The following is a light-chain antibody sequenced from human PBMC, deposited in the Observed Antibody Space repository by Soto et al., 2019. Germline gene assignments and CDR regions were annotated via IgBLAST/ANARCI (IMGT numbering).Light chain of an antibody. CDR3: QHYGNTPPSVT. CDR1: QSVSSN. J-gene: IGKJ3*01. Sequence: EIVLTQSPATLSLSPGERATLSCRASQSVSSNSAWYQQKPGQAPRLLIYGASSRATGIPDRFSGSGSGTDFTLTISRLEPEDFAVYYCQHYGNTPPSVTFGPGTKVDIK. V-gene: IGKV3-20*01. CDR2: GAS.